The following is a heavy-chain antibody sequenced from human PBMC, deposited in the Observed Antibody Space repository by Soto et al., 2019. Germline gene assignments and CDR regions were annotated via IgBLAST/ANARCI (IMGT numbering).Heavy chain of an antibody. CDR2: INAGNVNT. CDR3: ARSIVVVTALDY. D-gene: IGHD2-21*02. J-gene: IGHJ4*02. Sequence: QDQLVQSGAEEKKPGASVKGSCKASGYTFTSYAMHWVRQAHGQRLEWMGWINAGNVNTKYSQKFQGRVTITRDTSASTAYMELSSQRSEDTAVYYCARSIVVVTALDYWGQETLVTVSS. CDR1: GYTFTSYA. V-gene: IGHV1-3*05.